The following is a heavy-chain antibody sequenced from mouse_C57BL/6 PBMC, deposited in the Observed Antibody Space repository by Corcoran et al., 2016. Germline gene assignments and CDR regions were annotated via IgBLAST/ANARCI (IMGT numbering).Heavy chain of an antibody. Sequence: DVQLQESGPGLVKPSQSLSLTCSVTGYSITSGDYWNWSRHFPGNKLEWMGYISYDGSNNYNPSLKNRISITRDTSKNQFFLKLNSVTTEDTATYYCARSLIYYGYDDGYFDVWGTGTTVTVSS. D-gene: IGHD2-2*01. V-gene: IGHV3-6*01. J-gene: IGHJ1*03. CDR2: ISYDGSN. CDR1: GYSITSGDY. CDR3: ARSLIYYGYDDGYFDV.